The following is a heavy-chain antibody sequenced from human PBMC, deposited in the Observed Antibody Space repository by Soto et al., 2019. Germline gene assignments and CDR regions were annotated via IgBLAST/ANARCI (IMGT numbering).Heavy chain of an antibody. J-gene: IGHJ4*02. Sequence: QVQLQQWGAGLLKPSETLSLTCAVCGGSFSGYYWSLIRQPPGQGLAWIGEINHSGSTNYHPSLKSRVTISVDTSKNQFSLRLSSVTAADTAVYYCAGGWGRIFDYWGQGTLVTVSS. CDR2: INHSGST. CDR1: GGSFSGYY. D-gene: IGHD7-27*01. V-gene: IGHV4-34*01. CDR3: AGGWGRIFDY.